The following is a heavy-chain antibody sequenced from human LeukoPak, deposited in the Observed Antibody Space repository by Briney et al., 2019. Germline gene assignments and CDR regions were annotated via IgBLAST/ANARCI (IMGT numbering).Heavy chain of an antibody. J-gene: IGHJ5*02. D-gene: IGHD4-17*01. V-gene: IGHV4-39*07. CDR1: GGSISTSNYY. Sequence: PSETLSLTCTVSGGSISTSNYYWGWVRQPPGKGLEWIGNIFYSGSTYYSPSLKSRVTISLDTSKNQFSLKLSSVTAADTAVYYCARHNYGDYVTDFDPWGQGTLVTVSS. CDR2: IFYSGST. CDR3: ARHNYGDYVTDFDP.